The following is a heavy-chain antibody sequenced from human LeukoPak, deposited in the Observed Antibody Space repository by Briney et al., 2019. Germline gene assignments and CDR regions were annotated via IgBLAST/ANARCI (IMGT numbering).Heavy chain of an antibody. V-gene: IGHV1-46*01. CDR1: GYTFTNYH. CDR3: ARGRQQLAFDY. D-gene: IGHD6-13*01. Sequence: ASVKVSCKASGYTFTNYHMNWVRQAPGQGLEWMGIINPSGGSTTNAQKFQGRVIMTRDMSTSTAYMELSSLRSEDMAVYYCARGRQQLAFDYWGQGTLVTVSS. J-gene: IGHJ4*02. CDR2: INPSGGST.